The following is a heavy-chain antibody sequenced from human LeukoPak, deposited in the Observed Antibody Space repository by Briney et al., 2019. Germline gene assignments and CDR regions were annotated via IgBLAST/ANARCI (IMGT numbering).Heavy chain of an antibody. Sequence: PSETLSLTCTVSGGSISSYYWSWIRQPPGKGLEWIGEINHSGSTNYNPSLKSRVTISVDTSKNQFSLKLSSVTAADTAVYYCARQGVLRYFDWLSTDYYYYYMDVWGKGTTVTVSS. CDR1: GGSISSYY. CDR2: INHSGST. D-gene: IGHD3-9*01. V-gene: IGHV4-34*01. CDR3: ARQGVLRYFDWLSTDYYYYYMDV. J-gene: IGHJ6*03.